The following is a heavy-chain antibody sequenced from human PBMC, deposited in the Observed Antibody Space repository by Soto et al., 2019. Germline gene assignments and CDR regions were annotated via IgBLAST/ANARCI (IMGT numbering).Heavy chain of an antibody. CDR3: ARDKITGLFDY. V-gene: IGHV4-34*01. CDR1: GESCSGYY. Sequence: PSESLSLTCAVYGESCSGYYCSWTRQPPGKGLEWIGEIHPSGSTYYNPSLKTRVTMSLDTSKNQFSLKLSSVTAADTAVYYCARDKITGLFDYWGQGTQVTVSS. J-gene: IGHJ4*02. CDR2: IHPSGST. D-gene: IGHD2-8*02.